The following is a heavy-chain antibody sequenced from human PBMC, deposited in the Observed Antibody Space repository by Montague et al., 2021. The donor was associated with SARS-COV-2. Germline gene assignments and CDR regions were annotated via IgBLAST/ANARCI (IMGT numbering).Heavy chain of an antibody. D-gene: IGHD3-9*01. Sequence: PALVKPTKTLTLTCTFSGFSLSTPNVGVGWIRQPPGKALEWLALIYSNDDKRYSPSLQSRLTITKDTSKNQVVLSLTNVDPVDTATYYCAHLIRSYDSFTCIPFDDWGQGTLVTVSS. J-gene: IGHJ4*02. CDR3: AHLIRSYDSFTCIPFDD. CDR2: IYSNDDK. V-gene: IGHV2-5*01. CDR1: GFSLSTPNVG.